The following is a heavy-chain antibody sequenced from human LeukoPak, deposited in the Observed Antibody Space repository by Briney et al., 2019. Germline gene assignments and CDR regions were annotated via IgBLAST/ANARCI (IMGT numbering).Heavy chain of an antibody. CDR2: ISAYNGNT. CDR3: ARDQAVVGATSTEDY. Sequence: ASVKVSCKASGYTFTSYGISWVRQAPGQGLEWMGWISAYNGNTNYAQKLQGRVTMTTDTSTSTAYMELRSPRSDDTAVYYCARDQAVVGATSTEDYWGQGTLATVSS. CDR1: GYTFTSYG. D-gene: IGHD1-26*01. V-gene: IGHV1-18*01. J-gene: IGHJ4*02.